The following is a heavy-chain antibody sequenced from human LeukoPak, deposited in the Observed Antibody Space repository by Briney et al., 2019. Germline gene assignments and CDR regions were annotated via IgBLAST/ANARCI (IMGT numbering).Heavy chain of an antibody. CDR3: ARAYYYDSTGYFEDNY. V-gene: IGHV4-34*01. Sequence: PSETLSLTCAVSGGSFSGYQWTWIRQPPGKGLEWIGETNRRGRTTYNPSLKSRVTMSIDTSKNHFSLRLSSVTAADTVVYYCARAYYYDSTGYFEDNYWGQGTLVTVSS. CDR2: TNRRGRT. J-gene: IGHJ4*02. D-gene: IGHD3-22*01. CDR1: GGSFSGYQ.